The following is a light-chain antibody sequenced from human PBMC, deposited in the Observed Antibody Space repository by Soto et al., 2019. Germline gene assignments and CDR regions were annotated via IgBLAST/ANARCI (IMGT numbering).Light chain of an antibody. CDR2: RAS. V-gene: IGKV3-15*01. CDR1: QHVSSN. Sequence: EIVMTQSPATLSVSPGGSATLSCRASQHVSSNLAWYRQKPGQAPTLVIYRASTRATGIPATFSGSGSGTEFTLTISSLQSEDFAVYYCQQYNKLPYTFGQGTKLEI. CDR3: QQYNKLPYT. J-gene: IGKJ2*01.